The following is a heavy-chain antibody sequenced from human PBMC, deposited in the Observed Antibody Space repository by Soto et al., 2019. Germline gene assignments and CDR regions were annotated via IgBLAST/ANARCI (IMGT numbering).Heavy chain of an antibody. CDR2: IYPGDSDT. CDR3: ARLWRYSGYVGYVMDV. Sequence: GESLKISCKGSGYSFTSYWIGWVRQMPGKGLEWMGIIYPGDSDTRYSPSFQGQVTISADKSISTAYLQWSSLKASDTAMFYCARLWRYSGYVGYVMDVWGQGTTVTVSS. J-gene: IGHJ6*02. D-gene: IGHD5-12*01. V-gene: IGHV5-51*01. CDR1: GYSFTSYW.